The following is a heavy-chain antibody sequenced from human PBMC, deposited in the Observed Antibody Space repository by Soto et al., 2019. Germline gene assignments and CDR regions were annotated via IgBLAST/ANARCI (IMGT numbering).Heavy chain of an antibody. CDR3: AKGSIEYSASVDN. Sequence: DVQLLESGGGLVQPGGSLRLSGAASGSSFSSYAMVWFGQAPGKGLEWVSVISARGGSSYFADSVKGRFTISRDNSKNVLSLEMNSLRAEDTAIYFCAKGSIEYSASVDNWGQGTLVLVSS. CDR1: GSSFSSYA. J-gene: IGHJ4*02. D-gene: IGHD4-4*01. CDR2: ISARGGSS. V-gene: IGHV3-23*01.